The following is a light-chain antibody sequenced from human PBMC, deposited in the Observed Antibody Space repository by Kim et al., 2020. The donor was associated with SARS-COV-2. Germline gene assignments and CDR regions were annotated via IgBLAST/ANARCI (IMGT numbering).Light chain of an antibody. CDR1: SSNIGINS. V-gene: IGLV1-44*01. J-gene: IGLJ3*02. CDR2: TNN. Sequence: ELTQPPSASGTPGQRVTISCSGSSSNIGINSVYWYQQLPGTAPKLLIYTNNQRPSGVPDRFSGSKSGTSASLAISGLQSEDEADYSCAAWDDSLNGPVFGGGTQLTVL. CDR3: AAWDDSLNGPV.